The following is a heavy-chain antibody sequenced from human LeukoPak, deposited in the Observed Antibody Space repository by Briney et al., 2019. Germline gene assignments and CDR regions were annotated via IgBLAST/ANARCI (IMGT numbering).Heavy chain of an antibody. V-gene: IGHV3-23*01. Sequence: GGSLRLSCAASGFTFSNFAMSWVRQAPGKGLQWVSAISDSGGGTFYADSVKGRFTISRDNAKNTLYLQMNSLRAEDTAVYYCAKVGVGWVAFEYWGQGTLVTVSS. CDR1: GFTFSNFA. CDR2: ISDSGGGT. D-gene: IGHD3-16*01. CDR3: AKVGVGWVAFEY. J-gene: IGHJ4*02.